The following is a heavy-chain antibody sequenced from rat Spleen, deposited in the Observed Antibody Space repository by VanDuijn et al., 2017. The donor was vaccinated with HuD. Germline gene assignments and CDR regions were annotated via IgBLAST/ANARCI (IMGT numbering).Heavy chain of an antibody. CDR2: MWYDGNT. CDR3: TRDPGEFGVHYVMDA. Sequence: QVQLKESGPGLVQPSATLSLTCTVSGFSLTGNNVHWVRQPSGKGPEWMGRMWYDGNTAYNSALKSRLSISRDTSKNQVFLKMNSLQTDDTVTYYCTRDPGEFGVHYVMDAWGQGASVTVSS. J-gene: IGHJ4*01. CDR1: GFSLTGNN. V-gene: IGHV2-63*01. D-gene: IGHD4-3*01.